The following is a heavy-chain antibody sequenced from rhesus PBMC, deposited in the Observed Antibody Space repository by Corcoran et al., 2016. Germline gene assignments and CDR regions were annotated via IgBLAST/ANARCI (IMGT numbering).Heavy chain of an antibody. D-gene: IGHD3-16*01. CDR3: AKGPSGSYYYPVSFDV. CDR1: GFTFSSYG. Sequence: EVQLVETGGGLVQPGGSPKLSCAASGFTFSSYGMSWVRQAPGKGLEWVLAINSGGGSTYYADSVNGRFTISRDNSKNTLSLQMNSLRAEDTAVYYCAKGPSGSYYYPVSFDVWGPGVLVTVYS. J-gene: IGHJ5-1*01. V-gene: IGHV3S5*01. CDR2: INSGGGST.